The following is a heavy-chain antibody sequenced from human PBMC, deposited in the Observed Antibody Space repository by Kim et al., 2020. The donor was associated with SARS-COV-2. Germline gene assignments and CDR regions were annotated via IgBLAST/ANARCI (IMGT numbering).Heavy chain of an antibody. CDR3: ARLDGGSGGAFDF. Sequence: GESLKISCAASGFSFSNYWMTWVRQAPEKGLEWVARLNQDGSAKYYMDSLKGRLTISRDNAKSSLYLQMNSLRVDDTAVYYCARLDGGSGGAFDFWGRGT. D-gene: IGHD6-19*01. CDR2: LNQDGSAK. V-gene: IGHV3-7*03. CDR1: GFSFSNYW. J-gene: IGHJ3*01.